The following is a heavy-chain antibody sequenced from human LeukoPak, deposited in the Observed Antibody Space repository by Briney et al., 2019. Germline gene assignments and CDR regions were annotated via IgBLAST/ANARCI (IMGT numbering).Heavy chain of an antibody. CDR1: GGSITSTLYY. Sequence: PPETLSLTCTVSGGSITSTLYYWGWIRQPPGKGLEWIGSIYHSGSTYYNPSLKSRVTISVDTSKNQFSLKLSSVTAADTAVYYCARIELLWFGELADWFDPWGQGTLVTVSS. J-gene: IGHJ5*02. V-gene: IGHV4-39*07. CDR2: IYHSGST. CDR3: ARIELLWFGELADWFDP. D-gene: IGHD3-10*01.